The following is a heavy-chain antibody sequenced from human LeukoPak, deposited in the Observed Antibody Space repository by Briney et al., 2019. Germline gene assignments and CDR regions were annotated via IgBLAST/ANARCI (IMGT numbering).Heavy chain of an antibody. CDR1: GYSISSGYY. CDR3: ARASAAGTRGTDY. J-gene: IGHJ4*02. V-gene: IGHV4-38-2*02. Sequence: SETLSLTCTVSGYSISSGYYWGWIRQPPGKGLEWIGSIYHSGSTYYNPSLKSRVTISVDTSKNQLSLKLSSVTAADTAVYYCARASAAGTRGTDYWGQGTLVTVSS. CDR2: IYHSGST. D-gene: IGHD6-13*01.